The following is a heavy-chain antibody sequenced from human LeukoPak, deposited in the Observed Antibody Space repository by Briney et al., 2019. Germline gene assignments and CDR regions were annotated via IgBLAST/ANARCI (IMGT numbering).Heavy chain of an antibody. D-gene: IGHD5-24*01. Sequence: SETLSLTCTVSGDSISSGHYYWSWIRQHPGKGLEWLGYIYYSGSPYYNPSLQSRLTISVDTSQNQFSLKLSSVTAADTAVYYCARDTRWDDHNPRTVFDFWGQGVLVTVSS. J-gene: IGHJ4*02. V-gene: IGHV4-31*03. CDR1: GDSISSGHYY. CDR3: ARDTRWDDHNPRTVFDF. CDR2: IYYSGSP.